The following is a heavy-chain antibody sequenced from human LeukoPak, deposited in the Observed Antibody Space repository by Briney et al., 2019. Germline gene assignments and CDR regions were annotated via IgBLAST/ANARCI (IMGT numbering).Heavy chain of an antibody. CDR1: GGSISSGSYY. J-gene: IGHJ4*02. D-gene: IGHD2-15*01. CDR2: IYTSGST. CDR3: ARDGCSGGSCYPYFDY. V-gene: IGHV4-61*02. Sequence: PSQTLSLTXTVSGGSISSGSYYWSWVRQPAGKGLEWIGRIYTSGSTNYNPSLKSRVTISVDTSKNQFSLKLSSVTAADTAVYYCARDGCSGGSCYPYFDYWGQGTLVTVSS.